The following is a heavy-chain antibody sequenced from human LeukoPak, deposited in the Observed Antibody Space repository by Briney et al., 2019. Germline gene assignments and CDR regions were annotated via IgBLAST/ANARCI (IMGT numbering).Heavy chain of an antibody. CDR2: INPNSGGT. V-gene: IGHV1-2*02. Sequence: ASVKVSCKASGYTFTGYYMHWVRQAPGQGLEWMGWINPNSGGTNYAQKFQGRVTMTRDTSISTAYMELSRLRSDDTAVYYCARAPSITGTAPPGYWGQGTLVTVSS. J-gene: IGHJ4*02. CDR1: GYTFTGYY. CDR3: ARAPSITGTAPPGY. D-gene: IGHD1-7*01.